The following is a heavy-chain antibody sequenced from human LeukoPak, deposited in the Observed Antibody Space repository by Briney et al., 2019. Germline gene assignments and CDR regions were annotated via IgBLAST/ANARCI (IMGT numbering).Heavy chain of an antibody. J-gene: IGHJ4*02. Sequence: SVKVSCKASGGTFSTYAISWVRQAPGQGLEWMGGITPILGTANYAQKFQGRVTINADQSTSTAYMELSSLRSEDTAVYYCARDGGYSDYDPTTNFDYWGQGTLVTVSS. D-gene: IGHD5-12*01. CDR1: GGTFSTYA. CDR3: ARDGGYSDYDPTTNFDY. CDR2: ITPILGTA. V-gene: IGHV1-69*10.